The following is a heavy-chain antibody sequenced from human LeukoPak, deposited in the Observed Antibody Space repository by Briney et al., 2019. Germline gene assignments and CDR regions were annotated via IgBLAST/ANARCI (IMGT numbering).Heavy chain of an antibody. CDR3: ARAPSSSNLLVFDY. D-gene: IGHD6-13*01. J-gene: IGHJ4*02. Sequence: GGSLRLSCAASGFTFSSYEMNWVRQAPGKGLEWVSYISSGGTTIYYADSVKGRFTISRDNAKNSLYLQMNSLRAGDTAVYYCARAPSSSNLLVFDYWGQGTLVTVSS. CDR1: GFTFSSYE. CDR2: ISSGGTTI. V-gene: IGHV3-48*03.